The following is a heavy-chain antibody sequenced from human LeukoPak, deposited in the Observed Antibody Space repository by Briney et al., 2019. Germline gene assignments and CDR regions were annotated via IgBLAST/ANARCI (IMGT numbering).Heavy chain of an antibody. Sequence: SGGSLRLSCAASGFTFSSYSMNWVRQAPGKGLEWVSYISSSSTIYYADSVKGRFTISRDNAKNILYLQMNSLRAEDTAVYYCARDSPRTGPWGQGILVTVSS. D-gene: IGHD1-1*01. CDR1: GFTFSSYS. CDR3: ARDSPRTGP. V-gene: IGHV3-48*04. J-gene: IGHJ5*02. CDR2: ISSSSTI.